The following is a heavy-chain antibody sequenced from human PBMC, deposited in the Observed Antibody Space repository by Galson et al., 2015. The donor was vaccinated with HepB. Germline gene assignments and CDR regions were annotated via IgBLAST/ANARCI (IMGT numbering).Heavy chain of an antibody. V-gene: IGHV3-49*04. CDR1: GFTFGDYA. CDR3: TRGPVAGRADY. J-gene: IGHJ4*02. CDR2: IRTEAYGATT. Sequence: FLRLSCAASGFTFGDYAMSWVRQAPGKGLEWVGFIRTEAYGATTEYAASVKGRFTISRDDSKSIAYLQMSSLKTEDTAVYYCTRGPVAGRADYWGQGTLVTVSS. D-gene: IGHD6-19*01.